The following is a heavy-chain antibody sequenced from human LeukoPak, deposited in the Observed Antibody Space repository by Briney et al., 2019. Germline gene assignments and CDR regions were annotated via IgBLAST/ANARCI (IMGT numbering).Heavy chain of an antibody. CDR1: GFTLSSYW. V-gene: IGHV3-74*01. CDR2: INSDGSIT. CDR3: AGSSGSYYGY. J-gene: IGHJ4*02. D-gene: IGHD1-26*01. Sequence: GGSLRLSCAASGFTLSSYWMHWVRQAPGKGLVWVSRINSDGSITSYADSVKGRFTISRDNAKNTLYLQMNSLRAEDTAVYYCAGSSGSYYGYWGQGTLVTVSS.